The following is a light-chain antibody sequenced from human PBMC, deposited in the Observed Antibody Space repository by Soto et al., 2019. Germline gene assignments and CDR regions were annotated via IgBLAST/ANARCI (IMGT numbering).Light chain of an antibody. CDR2: GVS. V-gene: IGKV3-20*01. CDR1: QSVRSDY. J-gene: IGKJ4*01. Sequence: IVLTQSPATLSLSPCDRAALSCSAGQSVRSDYFAWYQQKPGQAPRVIIFGVSTRATAIPDRFSGSGSGTDFTLTISRLEPEDFALYYCQQYGNSPLTFGGGTKVDIK. CDR3: QQYGNSPLT.